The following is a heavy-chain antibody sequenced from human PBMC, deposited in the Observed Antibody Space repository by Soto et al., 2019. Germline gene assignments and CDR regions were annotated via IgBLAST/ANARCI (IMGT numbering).Heavy chain of an antibody. Sequence: EVQLLESGGGLVQPGGSLRLSCVASGFSFSSYAMSWVRQAPGKGLEWVSVISGSDGSTYYADSVKGRFTISRDNSKNTLYLQMNSPRAEDTAVYYCARDSTYWTYVSDAFDLWGQGTMVTVSS. CDR2: ISGSDGST. J-gene: IGHJ3*01. CDR3: ARDSTYWTYVSDAFDL. D-gene: IGHD1-7*01. V-gene: IGHV3-23*01. CDR1: GFSFSSYA.